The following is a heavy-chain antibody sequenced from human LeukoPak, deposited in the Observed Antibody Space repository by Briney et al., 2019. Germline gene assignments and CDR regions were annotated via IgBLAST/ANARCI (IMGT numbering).Heavy chain of an antibody. CDR3: ARAAYSSGWSYYLDC. J-gene: IGHJ4*02. V-gene: IGHV3-48*02. D-gene: IGHD6-19*01. CDR1: GFTFSSCS. Sequence: PGGSLRLSCAASGFTFSSCSMNWVRQAPGKGLEGVSYISSSSSTIYYADSVKVRFTISRDNAKNSLYLQMNSLRDEDTAVYYCARAAYSSGWSYYLDCWVQGTLVTVPS. CDR2: ISSSSSTI.